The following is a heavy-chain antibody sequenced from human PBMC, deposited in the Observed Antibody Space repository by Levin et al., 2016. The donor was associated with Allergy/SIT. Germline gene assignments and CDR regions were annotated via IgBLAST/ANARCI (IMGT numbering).Heavy chain of an antibody. CDR2: ISYDGSNK. CDR1: GFTFSSYA. D-gene: IGHD4-17*01. CDR3: ARAGDPHSIERPMGY. Sequence: GGSLRLSCAASGFTFSSYAMHWVRQAPGKGLEWVAVISYDGSNKYYADSVKGRFTISRDNSKNMLYLQMNSLRAEDTAVYYCARAGDPHSIERPMGYWGQGTLVTVSS. V-gene: IGHV3-30-3*01. J-gene: IGHJ4*02.